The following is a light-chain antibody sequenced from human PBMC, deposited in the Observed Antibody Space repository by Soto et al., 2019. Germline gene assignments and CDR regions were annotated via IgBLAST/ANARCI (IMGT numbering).Light chain of an antibody. J-gene: IGKJ3*01. CDR1: QTVSSAY. CDR3: QHYGGSPGVT. Sequence: EVVLTQSPGTLSLSPGEIATLSCRASQTVSSAYLAWYQQRPGQTPRLLIFGASNRATAIPDRFSGSGSGTDFTFTISRLEPEDFAVYYCQHYGGSPGVTFGPGTKVDIK. CDR2: GAS. V-gene: IGKV3-20*01.